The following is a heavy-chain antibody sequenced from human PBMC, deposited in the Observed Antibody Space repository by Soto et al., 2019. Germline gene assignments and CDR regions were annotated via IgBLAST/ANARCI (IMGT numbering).Heavy chain of an antibody. CDR3: ANNEVGVTMIAHGFDAFDI. V-gene: IGHV1-69*13. Sequence: SXKVSFKASGGTXISYASGLVRQAPGQGLEWMGGIIPIFGTANYAQKFQDRVTITADESTSTAYMELSSLRSEDTAVYYFANNEVGVTMIAHGFDAFDIWGQGTMVTVSS. J-gene: IGHJ3*02. CDR2: IIPIFGTA. CDR1: GGTXISYA. D-gene: IGHD3-22*01.